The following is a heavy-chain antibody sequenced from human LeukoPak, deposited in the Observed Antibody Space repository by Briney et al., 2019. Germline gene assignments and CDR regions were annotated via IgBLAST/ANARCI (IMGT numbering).Heavy chain of an antibody. CDR2: IRSKANNYAT. Sequence: SGGSLKLSCAASGFTFSGSAMHCVRQAPGKGLEWVGRIRSKANNYATSYAASVKGRFTISRDDSKNTAYLQMNSLKTEDTAVYYSTMTTVNTTPLNGGQGTLVTVSS. CDR3: TMTTVNTTPLN. CDR1: GFTFSGSA. J-gene: IGHJ4*02. D-gene: IGHD4-11*01. V-gene: IGHV3-73*01.